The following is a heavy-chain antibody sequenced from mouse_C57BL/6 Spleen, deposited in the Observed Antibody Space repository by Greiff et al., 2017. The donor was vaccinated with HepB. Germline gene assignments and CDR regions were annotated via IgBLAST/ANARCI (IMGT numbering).Heavy chain of an antibody. J-gene: IGHJ2*01. CDR2: INPYNGGT. CDR3: ASGGSSYNYFDY. CDR1: GYTFTDYY. D-gene: IGHD1-1*01. V-gene: IGHV1-19*01. Sequence: VQLQQSGPVLVKPGASVKMSCKASGYTFTDYYMNWVKQSHGKSLEWIGVINPYNGGTSYNQKFKGKATLTVDESSSTAYMELNSLTSEDSAVYYCASGGSSYNYFDYWGQGTTLTVSS.